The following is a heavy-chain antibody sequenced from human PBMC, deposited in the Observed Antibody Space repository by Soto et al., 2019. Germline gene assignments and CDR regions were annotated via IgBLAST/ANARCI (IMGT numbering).Heavy chain of an antibody. V-gene: IGHV1-46*01. CDR2: INPLPTSGST. CDR3: ARDLAAAAY. J-gene: IGHJ4*02. Sequence: QVQLVQSGAEVKKPGASVKVSCKASGYIFTNYYIHWVRQAPGQGLEWMAIINPLPTSGSTNYAQKFQGRFTVTRDTSTSTVYVELSSLGSDDAAVYYCARDLAAAAYWGQGTLVTVSS. D-gene: IGHD6-13*01. CDR1: GYIFTNYY.